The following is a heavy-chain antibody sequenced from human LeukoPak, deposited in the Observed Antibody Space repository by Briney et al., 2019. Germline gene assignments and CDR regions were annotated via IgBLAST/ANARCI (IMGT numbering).Heavy chain of an antibody. J-gene: IGHJ4*02. Sequence: GASVKVSCKASGGSFSSYAISWVRQAPGQGLGWMGGILPIVNTADYAQKFQGRVTITADESTSTAYMDLSSLRSEDTAVYYCARLTIGDYGDRESGFDYWGQGTLVTVSS. CDR1: GGSFSSYA. CDR3: ARLTIGDYGDRESGFDY. D-gene: IGHD4-17*01. V-gene: IGHV1-69*13. CDR2: ILPIVNTA.